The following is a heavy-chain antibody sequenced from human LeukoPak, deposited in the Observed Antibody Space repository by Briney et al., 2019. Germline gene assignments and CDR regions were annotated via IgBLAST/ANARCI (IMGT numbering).Heavy chain of an antibody. CDR1: GYTFTSYG. CDR2: IIPILGIA. V-gene: IGHV1-69*04. CDR3: ARDSPFPYSSGPSYLGGY. Sequence: GASVKVSCKASGYTFTSYGISWVRQAPGQGLEWMGRIIPILGIANYAQKFQGRVTITADKSTSTAYMELSSLRSEDTAVYYCARDSPFPYSSGPSYLGGYWGQGTLVTVSS. J-gene: IGHJ4*02. D-gene: IGHD6-19*01.